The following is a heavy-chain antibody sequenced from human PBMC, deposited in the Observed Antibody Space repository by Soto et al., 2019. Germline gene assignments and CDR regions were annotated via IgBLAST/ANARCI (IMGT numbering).Heavy chain of an antibody. J-gene: IGHJ5*02. CDR2: INHSGST. D-gene: IGHD3-22*01. Sequence: SSETLSLTCAVYGGSFSGYYWSWIRQPPGKGLEWIGEINHSGSTNYNPSLKSRVTISVDTSKNQFSLKLSSVTAADTAVYYCARGRYYYDSSGYYHGTARWFDPWGQGTLVTVPQ. CDR3: ARGRYYYDSSGYYHGTARWFDP. CDR1: GGSFSGYY. V-gene: IGHV4-34*01.